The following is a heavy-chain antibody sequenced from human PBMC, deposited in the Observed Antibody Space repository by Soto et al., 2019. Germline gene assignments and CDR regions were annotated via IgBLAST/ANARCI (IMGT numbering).Heavy chain of an antibody. CDR1: GFNFEEYG. CDR2: SNWDGDDT. V-gene: IGHV3-20*04. D-gene: IGHD6-19*01. Sequence: EVHLVESGGRVVRPGKSLRLSCAASGFNFEEYGMTWVRQAPGKGLEWVAGSNWDGDDTGYADSVQGRFTISRDNAKMFLYLQMNSLRVDDTALYYCARGDIAVAVSSDYWGQGTLVTVSS. J-gene: IGHJ4*02. CDR3: ARGDIAVAVSSDY.